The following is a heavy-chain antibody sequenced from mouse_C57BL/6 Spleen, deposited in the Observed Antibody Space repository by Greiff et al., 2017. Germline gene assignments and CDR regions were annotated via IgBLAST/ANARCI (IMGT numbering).Heavy chain of an antibody. J-gene: IGHJ4*01. CDR2: IDPANGDT. V-gene: IGHV14-4*01. D-gene: IGHD2-2*01. Sequence: EVKLMESGAELVRPGASVKLSCTASGFNIKDDYMHWVKQRPEQGLEWIGWIDPANGDTEYASKFQGKATITADTSSNTAYLQLSSLTSEDTAVYYGTTSSMVRYYAMDYWGQGTSVTGSS. CDR1: GFNIKDDY. CDR3: TTSSMVRYYAMDY.